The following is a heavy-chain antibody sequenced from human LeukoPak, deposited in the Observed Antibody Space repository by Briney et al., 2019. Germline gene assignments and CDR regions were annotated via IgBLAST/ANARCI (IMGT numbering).Heavy chain of an antibody. CDR1: GFTLRSYG. J-gene: IGHJ4*02. V-gene: IGHV3-48*02. CDR2: IGSSSGTI. CDR3: MRDGL. Sequence: GGSLRLSCAASGFTLRSYGMNWVRQAPGKGLEWISDIGSSSGTIYYADSVRGRFTISRDNAKNSLYLQMNSLRDEDTAVYYGMRDGLWGQGTLVTVSS. D-gene: IGHD3/OR15-3a*01.